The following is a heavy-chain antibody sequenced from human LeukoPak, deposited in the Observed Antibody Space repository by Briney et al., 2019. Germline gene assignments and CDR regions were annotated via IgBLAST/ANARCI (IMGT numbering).Heavy chain of an antibody. J-gene: IGHJ4*02. CDR2: ISHDASGT. CDR1: GFTFSNYG. Sequence: GGSLRLSCAASGFTFSNYGMHWVRQAPGKGLEWVAVISHDASGTNYADSVKGRFTISRDNSKNTLYLQMNSLRAEDTALYYCAREGTTTVTTRGYYFDYWGQGTLVTVSS. CDR3: AREGTTTVTTRGYYFDY. D-gene: IGHD4-17*01. V-gene: IGHV3-30*03.